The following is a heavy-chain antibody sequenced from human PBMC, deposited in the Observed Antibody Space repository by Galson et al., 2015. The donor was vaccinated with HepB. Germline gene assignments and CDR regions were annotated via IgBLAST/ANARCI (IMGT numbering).Heavy chain of an antibody. CDR2: ISYDGRNK. V-gene: IGHV3-30*18. CDR3: AKDPYLYHALAGNMAGFDC. Sequence: SLRLSCAASGVTFSNYGFHWVRQAPGKGLEWVTVISYDGRNKHYADSVKGRFTISRDNSKNMVYLQMNSLRAEDTALYYCAKDPYLYHALAGNMAGFDCWGQGTLVTVSS. CDR1: GVTFSNYG. J-gene: IGHJ4*02. D-gene: IGHD6-19*01.